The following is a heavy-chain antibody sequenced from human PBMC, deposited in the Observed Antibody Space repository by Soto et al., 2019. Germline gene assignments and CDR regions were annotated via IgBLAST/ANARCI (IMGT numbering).Heavy chain of an antibody. Sequence: GSLRLSCAVYGGSFSGYYWSWIRQPPGKGLEWIGEINHSGSTNYNPSLKSRVTISVDTSKNQFSLKLSSVTAADTAVYYCALAGIAARRNAFDIWGQGTMVTVSS. CDR2: INHSGST. CDR3: ALAGIAARRNAFDI. D-gene: IGHD6-6*01. CDR1: GGSFSGYY. V-gene: IGHV4-34*01. J-gene: IGHJ3*02.